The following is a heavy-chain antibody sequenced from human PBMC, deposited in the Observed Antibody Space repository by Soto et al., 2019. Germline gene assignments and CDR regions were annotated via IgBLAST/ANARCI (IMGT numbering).Heavy chain of an antibody. J-gene: IGHJ4*02. Sequence: SVKVSCKASGGTFSSYAISWVRQAPGQGIEWMGGIIPIFGTANYAQKFQGRVTITADESTSTAYMELSSLRSEDTAVYYCAREGFCGGDCYYDYWGQGTLVTVS. V-gene: IGHV1-69*13. CDR1: GGTFSSYA. D-gene: IGHD2-21*02. CDR2: IIPIFGTA. CDR3: AREGFCGGDCYYDY.